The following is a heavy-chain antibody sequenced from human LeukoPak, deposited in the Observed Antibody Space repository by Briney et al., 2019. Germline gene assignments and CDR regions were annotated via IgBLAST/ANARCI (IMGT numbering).Heavy chain of an antibody. CDR3: ARVRAVAGRPIDY. Sequence: SETLSLTCTVSGGSISSYYRSWIRQPPGKGLEWIGYIYYSRSTNYKPSLKSRVTISVDTSKNQFSLKLSSVTAADTAVYSCARVRAVAGRPIDYWGQGTLVTVSS. CDR1: GGSISSYY. D-gene: IGHD6-19*01. CDR2: IYYSRST. J-gene: IGHJ4*02. V-gene: IGHV4-59*01.